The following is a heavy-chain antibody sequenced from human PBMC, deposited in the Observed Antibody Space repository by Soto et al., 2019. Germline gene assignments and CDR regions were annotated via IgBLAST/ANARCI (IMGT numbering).Heavy chain of an antibody. D-gene: IGHD3-22*01. CDR3: ARDSGYYYDSSGSLDAFDI. CDR2: ISSSSSYT. J-gene: IGHJ3*02. V-gene: IGHV3-11*05. Sequence: GGSLRLSCAASGFTFSDYYMSWIRQAPGKGLEWVSYISSSSSYTNYADSVKGRFTISRDNAKNSLYLQMNSLRAEDTAVYYCARDSGYYYDSSGSLDAFDIWGQGTTVTVSS. CDR1: GFTFSDYY.